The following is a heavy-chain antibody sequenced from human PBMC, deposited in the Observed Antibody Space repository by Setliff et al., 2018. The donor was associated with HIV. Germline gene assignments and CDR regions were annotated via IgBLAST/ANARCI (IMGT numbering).Heavy chain of an antibody. J-gene: IGHJ4*02. CDR2: ISPNTGDT. CDR3: ARHRSPSPWFGASPVDS. D-gene: IGHD3-10*01. Sequence: ASVKVSCKTAGYTFTAYFLQWVRQAPGQGLEWIGWISPNTGDTGIALKFQGRVTMTRDTSTSTTYLELDRLTYDDTAIYYCARHRSPSPWFGASPVDSWGQGTLVTVSS. V-gene: IGHV1-2*02. CDR1: GYTFTAYF.